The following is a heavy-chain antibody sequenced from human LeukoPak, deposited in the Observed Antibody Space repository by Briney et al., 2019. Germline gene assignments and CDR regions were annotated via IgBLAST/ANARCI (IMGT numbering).Heavy chain of an antibody. Sequence: SETLSLTCTVSGCSISSGDYYWSWISPPPGKDLAWIVYIYCSGSTYYNPSLKSRVTISVDTSKNQFSLKLSSVTAADTAEYYCARAPLYCGGDCYSGLFDYWGQGTLVTVSS. D-gene: IGHD2-21*01. CDR1: GCSISSGDYY. CDR2: IYCSGST. J-gene: IGHJ4*02. V-gene: IGHV4-30-4*08. CDR3: ARAPLYCGGDCYSGLFDY.